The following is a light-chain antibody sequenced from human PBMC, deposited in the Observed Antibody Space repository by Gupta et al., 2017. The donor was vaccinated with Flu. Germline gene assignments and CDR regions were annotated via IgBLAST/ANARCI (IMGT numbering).Light chain of an antibody. V-gene: IGKV3-20*01. CDR3: QQYGSSPRT. Sequence: EIVLTQAPAVLSLSSGDTATLSCRADQTVHTSKYIAWYQQKPGQAPRLLIYGASNRATGVPARFSGSGSGTDFTLTISRLEPGDFAIYFCQQYGSSPRTFGQGTKLEMK. CDR2: GAS. CDR1: QTVHTSKY. J-gene: IGKJ1*01.